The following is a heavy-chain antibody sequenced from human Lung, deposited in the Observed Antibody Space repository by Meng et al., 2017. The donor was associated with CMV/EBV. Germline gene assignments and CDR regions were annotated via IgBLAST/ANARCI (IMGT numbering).Heavy chain of an antibody. CDR2: VNPISDDT. CDR3: AKSSDNGWSS. D-gene: IGHD6-19*01. Sequence: LQWVHSGVEGKSPGASVKIPCQASGYSFSGFYLNWARQAPGHGLEWLGRVNPISDDTHLAQKFEGRITVNRGATINTAFMELTRLRPDDTAVYYCAKSSDNGWSSWGPGTLVTVSS. CDR1: GYSFSGFY. J-gene: IGHJ4*01. V-gene: IGHV1-2*06.